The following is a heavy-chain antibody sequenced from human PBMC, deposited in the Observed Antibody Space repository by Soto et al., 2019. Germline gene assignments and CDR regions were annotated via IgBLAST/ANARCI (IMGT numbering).Heavy chain of an antibody. CDR1: GFTFSSYA. CDR3: AKDRGVIITPLGGGFDP. Sequence: GGSLRLSCAASGFTFSSYAMSWVRQAPGKGLEWVSAISGSGGSTYYADSVKGRFTISRDNSKNTLYLQMNSLRAEDTAVYYCAKDRGVIITPLGGGFDPWGQGTLVTVSS. J-gene: IGHJ5*02. D-gene: IGHD3-10*01. CDR2: ISGSGGST. V-gene: IGHV3-23*01.